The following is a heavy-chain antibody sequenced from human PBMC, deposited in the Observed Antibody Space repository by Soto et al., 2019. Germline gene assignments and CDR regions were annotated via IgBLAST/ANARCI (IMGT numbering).Heavy chain of an antibody. V-gene: IGHV3-7*03. J-gene: IGHJ4*02. Sequence: PGGSLRLSCAASGFTFSSYWMSWVRQAPGKGLEWLANIKEDGTETYYVDSVKGRFTISRDNSESTLHLQFHSLRVEDTATYYCARRGAYQWGHFDHWGQGTLVTVSS. CDR2: IKEDGTET. CDR3: ARRGAYQWGHFDH. CDR1: GFTFSSYW. D-gene: IGHD1-26*01.